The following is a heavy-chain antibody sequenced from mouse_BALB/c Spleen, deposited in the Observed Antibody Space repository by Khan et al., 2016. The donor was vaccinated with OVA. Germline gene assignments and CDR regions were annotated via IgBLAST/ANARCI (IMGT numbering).Heavy chain of an antibody. Sequence: DLVEPGASVKLTCKASGYTFTSYWINWIKQRPGQGLEWIGRVSPGSGSPYYNEIFKGKASVTVDKSSNTAYIQLNSLSTEDSAVYFCTRSNYYDNSLYAMDCWGQGTSVTVSS. CDR2: VSPGSGSP. CDR1: GYTFTSYW. J-gene: IGHJ4*01. V-gene: IGHV1S41*01. CDR3: TRSNYYDNSLYAMDC. D-gene: IGHD1-1*01.